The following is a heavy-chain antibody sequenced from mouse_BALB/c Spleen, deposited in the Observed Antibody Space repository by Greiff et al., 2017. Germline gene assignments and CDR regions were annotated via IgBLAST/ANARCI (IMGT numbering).Heavy chain of an antibody. CDR2: IYPGDGDT. J-gene: IGHJ4*01. V-gene: IGHV1-87*01. D-gene: IGHD1-2*01. Sequence: VKLQESGAELARPGASVKLSCKASGYTFTSYWMQWVKQRPGQGLEWLGAIYPGDGDTRYTQKFTGKATLTADKSSSTAYMQRSSLASEDSAVYYCASPHYYGYGYYAMDYWGQGTSVTVSS. CDR1: GYTFTSYW. CDR3: ASPHYYGYGYYAMDY.